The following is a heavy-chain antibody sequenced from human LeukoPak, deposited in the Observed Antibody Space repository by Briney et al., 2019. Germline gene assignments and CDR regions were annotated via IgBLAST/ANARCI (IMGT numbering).Heavy chain of an antibody. V-gene: IGHV4-39*02. Sequence: SETLSLTCTVSGGSISSSSYYWGWIRQPPGKGLEWIGSIYYSGSTYYNPSLKSRVTMSVDTSKNQFSLKLSSVTAADTAVYYCARDTVTRDYFNYWGQGTLVTVSS. J-gene: IGHJ4*02. CDR2: IYYSGST. D-gene: IGHD4-11*01. CDR3: ARDTVTRDYFNY. CDR1: GGSISSSSYY.